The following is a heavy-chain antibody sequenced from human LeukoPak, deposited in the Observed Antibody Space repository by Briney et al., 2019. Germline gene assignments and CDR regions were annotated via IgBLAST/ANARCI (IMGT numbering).Heavy chain of an antibody. CDR3: ASSQWVVPGSH. Sequence: MASETLSLTCTVSGGSISSSSYYWGWIRQPPGKGLEWIGSIYYSGSTYYNPSLKSRVTISLDTSKNQFSLKLTSVTAADTAVYYCASSQWVVPGSHWGQGALVIVSS. J-gene: IGHJ4*02. D-gene: IGHD6-19*01. V-gene: IGHV4-39*07. CDR2: IYYSGST. CDR1: GGSISSSSYY.